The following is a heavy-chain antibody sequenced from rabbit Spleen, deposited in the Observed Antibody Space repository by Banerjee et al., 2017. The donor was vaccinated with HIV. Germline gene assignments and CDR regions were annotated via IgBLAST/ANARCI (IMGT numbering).Heavy chain of an antibody. D-gene: IGHD8-1*01. CDR1: GFSFSYSYW. J-gene: IGHJ6*01. CDR3: ARDAGTSFSTYGMDL. Sequence: QSLEESGGGLVKPGTSLTLTCTASGFSFSYSYWICWVRQAPGKGLEWIACIYVGSGGGTKYASWAKGRFTISKTSSTTVTLQGTSLTVADTATYFCARDAGTSFSTYGMDLWGQGTLVTVS. CDR2: IYVGSGGGT. V-gene: IGHV1S40*01.